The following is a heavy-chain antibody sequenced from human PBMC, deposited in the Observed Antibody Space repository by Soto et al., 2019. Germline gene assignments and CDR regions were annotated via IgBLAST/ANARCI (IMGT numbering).Heavy chain of an antibody. CDR1: GFTFSSYW. V-gene: IGHV3-7*01. J-gene: IGHJ4*02. CDR2: IKQDGSKK. D-gene: IGHD2-15*01. CDR3: ARGGGGFDS. Sequence: EVQLVESGGGLVQPGESLGLSCAASGFTFSSYWMTWVRQAPGKGLEWVANIKQDGSKKNYADSVEGRFTISRDNAKNSLYLQMHSLRAEATAVYSWARGGGGFDSWCQGTLVTVSS.